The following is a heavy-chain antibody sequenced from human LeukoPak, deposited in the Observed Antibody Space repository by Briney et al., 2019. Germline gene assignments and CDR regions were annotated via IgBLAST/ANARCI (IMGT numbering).Heavy chain of an antibody. CDR1: GYTLTELS. CDR2: FDPEDGET. CDR3: ARVPYYYDSSGYSALDY. J-gene: IGHJ4*02. D-gene: IGHD3-22*01. Sequence: ASVKVSCKVSGYTLTELSMHWVRQAPAKGLEWMGGFDPEDGETIYAQKFQGRVTITTDESTSTAYMELSSLRSEDTAVYYCARVPYYYDSSGYSALDYWGQGTLVTVSS. V-gene: IGHV1-24*01.